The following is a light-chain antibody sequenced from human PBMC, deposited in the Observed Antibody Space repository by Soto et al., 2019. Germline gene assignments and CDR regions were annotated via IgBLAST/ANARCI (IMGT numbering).Light chain of an antibody. CDR1: QRVSSN. CDR3: QQYNKWPQT. CDR2: GAS. J-gene: IGKJ1*01. Sequence: EIVMTQSPVTLSVSPGERATLSCRASQRVSSNVAWYQQKPGQAPRLLIYGASTRATGIPARFSGSGSETEFTLTITSLQSEDFAVYYCQQYNKWPQTFGQGTKVDIK. V-gene: IGKV3-15*01.